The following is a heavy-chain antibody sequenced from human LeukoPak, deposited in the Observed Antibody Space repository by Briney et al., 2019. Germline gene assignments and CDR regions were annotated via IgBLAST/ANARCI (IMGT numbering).Heavy chain of an antibody. CDR1: GYTFTSYG. CDR2: ISAYNGNT. V-gene: IGHV1-18*01. Sequence: GASVKVSFKASGYTFTSYGISWVRQAPGQGVEWMGWISAYNGNTNYAQKLPGRVTMTTDTSTSTAYMELRRLRSDDTAVYYCAREGELVVFDYWGQGTLVTVSS. J-gene: IGHJ4*02. CDR3: AREGELVVFDY. D-gene: IGHD3-16*01.